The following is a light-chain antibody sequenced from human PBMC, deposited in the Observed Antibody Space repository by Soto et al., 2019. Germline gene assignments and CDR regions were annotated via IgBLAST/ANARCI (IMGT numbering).Light chain of an antibody. CDR3: QQYNSYPWT. CDR1: QSISTW. Sequence: DIQMTQSPSTLSASVGDRVTITCRASQSISTWLAWCQQKPGKAPNLLIYKASSLESGVPSRFSGSGSGTEFTLTISSLQPDDFATYYCQQYNSYPWTFGQGTKLDIK. CDR2: KAS. J-gene: IGKJ2*01. V-gene: IGKV1-5*03.